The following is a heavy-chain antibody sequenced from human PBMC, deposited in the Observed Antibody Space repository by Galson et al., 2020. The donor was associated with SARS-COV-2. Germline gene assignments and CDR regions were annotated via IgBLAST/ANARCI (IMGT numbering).Heavy chain of an antibody. V-gene: IGHV4-31*03. J-gene: IGHJ5*02. CDR2: IYYSGST. Sequence: SETLSLTCTVSGGSISSGAYYWTWIRQHPGKGLEWIGNIYYSGSTHYNPSLKSRVTISLDTSKNQFSLKLSSVTAADTAVYYCAVRSDYCDSSGYYYWFDPWGQGTLVTVSS. D-gene: IGHD3-22*01. CDR3: AVRSDYCDSSGYYYWFDP. CDR1: GGSISSGAYY.